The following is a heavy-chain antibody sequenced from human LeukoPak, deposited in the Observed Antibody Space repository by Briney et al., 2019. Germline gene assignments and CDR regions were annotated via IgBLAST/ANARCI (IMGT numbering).Heavy chain of an antibody. V-gene: IGHV1-24*01. D-gene: IGHD3-22*01. Sequence: ASVKVSCKVSGYTLTELSMHWVRQAPGKGLEWMGGFDPEDGETIYAQKFQGRVTMTEDTSTDTAYMELSSLRSEDTAVYYCATDTYYYDSGGYYFGYWGQGTLVTVSS. CDR1: GYTLTELS. CDR3: ATDTYYYDSGGYYFGY. CDR2: FDPEDGET. J-gene: IGHJ4*02.